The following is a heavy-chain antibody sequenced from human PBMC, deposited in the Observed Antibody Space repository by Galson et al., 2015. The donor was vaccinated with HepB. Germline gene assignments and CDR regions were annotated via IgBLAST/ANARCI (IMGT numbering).Heavy chain of an antibody. Sequence: SLRLSCAASGFTFSSHWMHWVRQGPGKGLVWVSRINNDGTRTNYEDSVRGRFTISRDNAKNTLYLQMNSLSAEDTAVYYCARDQWVGAFDIWGQGTMVTVSS. CDR2: INNDGTRT. V-gene: IGHV3-74*01. CDR1: GFTFSSHW. J-gene: IGHJ3*02. D-gene: IGHD1-26*01. CDR3: ARDQWVGAFDI.